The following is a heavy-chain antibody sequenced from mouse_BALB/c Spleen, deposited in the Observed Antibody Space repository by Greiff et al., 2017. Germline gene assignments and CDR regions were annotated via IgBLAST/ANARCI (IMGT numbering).Heavy chain of an antibody. CDR3: ARGHYYGSSSWYAMDY. V-gene: IGHV5-6-5*01. CDR2: ISSGGST. D-gene: IGHD1-1*01. J-gene: IGHJ4*01. CDR1: GFTFSSYA. Sequence: EVKLVESGGGLVKPGGSLKLSCAASGFTFSSYAMSWVRQTPEKRLEWVASISSGGSTYYPDSVKGRFTISRDNARNILYLQMSSLRSEDTAMYYCARGHYYGSSSWYAMDYWGQGTSVTVAS.